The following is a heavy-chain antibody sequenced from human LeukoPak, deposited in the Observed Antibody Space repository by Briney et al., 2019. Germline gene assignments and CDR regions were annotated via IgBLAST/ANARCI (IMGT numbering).Heavy chain of an antibody. V-gene: IGHV4-39*01. CDR1: GGSISSSSYS. Sequence: PSETLSLTCSVSGGSISSSSYSWGWNRQPPGKGLEWIGSIYYSGSTYYNPSLKSRVTISVDTSKNQFSLKLSSVTTADTAVYYCARHPKDDSEDWFDPWGQGTLVTVSS. CDR2: IYYSGST. CDR3: ARHPKDDSEDWFDP. D-gene: IGHD3-16*01. J-gene: IGHJ5*02.